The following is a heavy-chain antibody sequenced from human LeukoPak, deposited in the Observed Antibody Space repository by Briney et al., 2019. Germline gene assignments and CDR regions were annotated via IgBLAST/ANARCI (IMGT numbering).Heavy chain of an antibody. CDR3: ARSRVGATYFDY. V-gene: IGHV1-2*02. CDR1: GYTFTGYY. Sequence: GASVKVSCKAPGYTFTGYYMHWVRQAPGQGLEWMGWINPNSGGTNYAQKFQGRVTMTRDTSISTAYMELSRLRSDDTAVYYCARSRVGATYFDYWGQGTLVTVSS. CDR2: INPNSGGT. J-gene: IGHJ4*02. D-gene: IGHD1-26*01.